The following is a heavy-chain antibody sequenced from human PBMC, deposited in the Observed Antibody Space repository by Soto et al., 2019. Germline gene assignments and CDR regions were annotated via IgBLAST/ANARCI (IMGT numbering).Heavy chain of an antibody. Sequence: QLQLQESGSGLVKPSQTLSLTCAVSGGSISSGGYSWSWIRQPPGKGLEWIGYIYHSGSTYYNPSLKSRVTISVDRSKNQFSLKLSSVTAADTAVYYCAGATVTTKHPAYWYSDLWGRGTLVTVSS. J-gene: IGHJ2*01. V-gene: IGHV4-30-2*01. D-gene: IGHD4-17*01. CDR3: AGATVTTKHPAYWYSDL. CDR2: IYHSGST. CDR1: GGSISSGGYS.